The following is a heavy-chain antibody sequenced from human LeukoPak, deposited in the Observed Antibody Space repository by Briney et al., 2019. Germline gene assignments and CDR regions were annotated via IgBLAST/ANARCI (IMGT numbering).Heavy chain of an antibody. CDR1: GGSISSYY. CDR2: MSASGSS. J-gene: IGHJ5*02. D-gene: IGHD3-22*01. Sequence: SETLSLTCTVSGGSISSYYWSWIRQPAGKGLEWIGRMSASGSSNYSPSLKSRVTMSVDTSKSQFSLRLNSVTAADTAVYYCARIYYYDSSGYYWFDPWGQGTLVTVSS. V-gene: IGHV4-4*07. CDR3: ARIYYYDSSGYYWFDP.